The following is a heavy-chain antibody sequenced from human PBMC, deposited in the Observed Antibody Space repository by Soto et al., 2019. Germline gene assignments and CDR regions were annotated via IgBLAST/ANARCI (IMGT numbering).Heavy chain of an antibody. D-gene: IGHD1-26*01. CDR1: GFVFRYFQ. V-gene: IGHV3-21*01. CDR3: ARDNLAFQGAFEL. J-gene: IGHJ4*02. Sequence: GGSLRLSCAASGFVFRYFQFNWVRQAPGGGLEWLSCIAGTSVFIEYGECIECLFTISRDNPNNLLFFHLDNPCPEDTALGYFARDNLAFQGAFELWGQGT. CDR2: IAGTSVFI.